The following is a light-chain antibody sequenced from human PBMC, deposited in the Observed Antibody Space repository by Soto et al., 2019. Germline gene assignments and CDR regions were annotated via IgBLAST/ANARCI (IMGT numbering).Light chain of an antibody. CDR2: GAS. J-gene: IGKJ4*01. V-gene: IGKV3-20*01. Sequence: EIVLTQSPGTLSLSPGERATLSCRASQSVTSSYLAWYQQKPGQAPRVLIYGASSRASCIPDKFSGSGSGTDFTLTISRLEPEDFAVYYCQQYGNSPLTFGGGTKVEIK. CDR1: QSVTSSY. CDR3: QQYGNSPLT.